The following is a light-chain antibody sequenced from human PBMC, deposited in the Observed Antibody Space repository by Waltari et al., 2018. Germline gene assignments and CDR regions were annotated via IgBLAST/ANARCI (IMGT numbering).Light chain of an antibody. Sequence: DIQMTQSPSSLSASVGDRVTITCRASQNITRFLNWHQQRPGKAPKVLIPAASSLQSGVPSRFSGSGSGTDFTLTISSLQPEDFAAYYCQQTYSTPYTFGQGTKLEIK. J-gene: IGKJ2*01. V-gene: IGKV1-39*01. CDR3: QQTYSTPYT. CDR1: QNITRF. CDR2: AAS.